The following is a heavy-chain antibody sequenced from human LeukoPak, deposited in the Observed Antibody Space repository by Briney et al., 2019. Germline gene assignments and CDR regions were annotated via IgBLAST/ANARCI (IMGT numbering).Heavy chain of an antibody. V-gene: IGHV4-39*01. D-gene: IGHD3-22*01. CDR1: GGSISSSSYY. Sequence: PSETLSLTCTVSGGSISSSSYYWGWIRQPPGKGLEWIGSIYYSGSTYDNPSLKSRVTIYVYTTKNQLSLKRSSVAAADRSVYYCARLPVYYYDSSGPYIWGQGTMVTVSS. J-gene: IGHJ3*02. CDR2: IYYSGST. CDR3: ARLPVYYYDSSGPYI.